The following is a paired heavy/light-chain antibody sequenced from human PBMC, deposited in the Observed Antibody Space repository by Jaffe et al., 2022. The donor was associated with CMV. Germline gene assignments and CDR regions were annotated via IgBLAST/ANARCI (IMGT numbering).Heavy chain of an antibody. CDR3: GIRSDYGDHPLSDY. CDR1: GDSVNEFT. D-gene: IGHD4-17*01. J-gene: IGHJ4*02. Sequence: QVQLEQSGAEVKKPGASMKVSCKVSGDSVNEFTIHWVRQAPGKGLEWMASFDPEDDGPVYAWQFQGRATMTKDKSTGTAYMELRSLKLEDTAVYFCGIRSDYGDHPLSDYWGQGTLVSVSS. V-gene: IGHV1-24*01. CDR2: FDPEDDGP.
Light chain of an antibody. Sequence: DIVLTQSTLSLPVTPGEPASISCRSAQSLLHSNGKNYLDWYLQKPGKPPQLLIYLGSNRASGVPDRFSGSGSGTDFSLKISRVEAEDVGVYYCMQGLQTPYNFGQGTKLEIK. CDR1: QSLLHSNGKNY. CDR3: MQGLQTPYN. V-gene: IGKV2-28*01. CDR2: LGS. J-gene: IGKJ2*01.